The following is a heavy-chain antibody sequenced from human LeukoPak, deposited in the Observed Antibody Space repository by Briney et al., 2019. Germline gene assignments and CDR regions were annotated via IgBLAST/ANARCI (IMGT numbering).Heavy chain of an antibody. D-gene: IGHD1-26*01. CDR2: IRSKAYGGTT. J-gene: IGHJ3*02. V-gene: IGHV3-49*05. CDR1: GFTFGDYA. CDR3: TRYQGATYDDGFDI. Sequence: KSGGSLRLSCTASGFTFGDYAMSWFRQAPGKGLEWVGFIRSKAYGGTTEYAASVKGRFTISRDASKNVAYLQMNSLKSEDTAVYYCTRYQGATYDDGFDIWGQGTMVTVSS.